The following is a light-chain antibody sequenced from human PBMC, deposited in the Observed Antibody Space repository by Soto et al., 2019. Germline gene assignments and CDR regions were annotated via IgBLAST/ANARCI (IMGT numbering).Light chain of an antibody. CDR2: DAS. CDR3: QQYGSSVPNT. J-gene: IGKJ2*01. Sequence: EVVLTQSPGTLSLSPGERATLSCRSSQSVTSNHLAWYQQKPGQAPRLLISDASNRAPGIPDRFRGSGSGTDFTLTISRLEHEDFAVYYCQQYGSSVPNTFGQGTKLEIK. V-gene: IGKV3-20*01. CDR1: QSVTSNH.